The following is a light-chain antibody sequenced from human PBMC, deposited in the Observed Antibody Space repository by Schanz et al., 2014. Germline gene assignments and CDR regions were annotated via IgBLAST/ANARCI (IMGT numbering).Light chain of an antibody. CDR3: GSYTTSINYV. V-gene: IGLV2-14*01. Sequence: QSALTQPASVSGSPGQSITISCTGTSSDVGGYNYVSWYQQHPGKAPKVMIYDVSNRPSGVSNRFSGSKSGNTASLTISGLQAEDEADYYCGSYTTSINYVFGTGTKLTVL. J-gene: IGLJ1*01. CDR1: SSDVGGYNY. CDR2: DVS.